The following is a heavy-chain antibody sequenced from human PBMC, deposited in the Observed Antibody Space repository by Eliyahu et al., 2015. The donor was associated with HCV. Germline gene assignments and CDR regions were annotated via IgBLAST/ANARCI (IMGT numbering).Heavy chain of an antibody. CDR1: GFXFXSYS. CDR2: ISSSSSTI. CDR3: ARGERGRYCSSTSCYKVYYYYGMDV. Sequence: EVQLVESGGGLVQPGGSLRLSCAASGFXFXSYSMNWVRXAPGKGLEGVSYISSSSSTIYYADSVKGRFTISRDNAKNSLYLQMNSLRAEDTAVYYCARGERGRYCSSTSCYKVYYYYGMDVWGQGTTVTVSS. D-gene: IGHD2-2*02. V-gene: IGHV3-48*01. J-gene: IGHJ6*02.